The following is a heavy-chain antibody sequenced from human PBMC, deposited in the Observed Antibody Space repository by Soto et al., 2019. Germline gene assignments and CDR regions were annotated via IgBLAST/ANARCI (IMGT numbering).Heavy chain of an antibody. CDR3: SRGYAGTSHSDY. Sequence: QVQLLQSWAEVNNPGASVKVSCKASGYTFTSYDINWVRQATGQGLVWMGWMNSKSGNTGYAQKFQGRVTMTRYTSISTDYMELSSLRSEDTAVYYCSRGYAGTSHSDYWGNGTLVTVSS. V-gene: IGHV1-8*01. J-gene: IGHJ4*01. D-gene: IGHD2-2*01. CDR2: MNSKSGNT. CDR1: GYTFTSYD.